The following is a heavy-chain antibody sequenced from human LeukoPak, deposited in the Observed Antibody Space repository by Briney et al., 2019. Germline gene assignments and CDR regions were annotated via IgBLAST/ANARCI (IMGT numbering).Heavy chain of an antibody. V-gene: IGHV3-7*04. Sequence: PGGSLRLSCAVSGFTFSGYWMSWVGQAPGKGREWVADIKKDGREKNYVDSVKGRLSISRDNAKNSLYMQMNRLRAEDTAVYFCARAKPGDSIVVADYWGQGTLVTVSS. CDR2: IKKDGREK. J-gene: IGHJ4*02. D-gene: IGHD2-15*01. CDR1: GFTFSGYW. CDR3: ARAKPGDSIVVADY.